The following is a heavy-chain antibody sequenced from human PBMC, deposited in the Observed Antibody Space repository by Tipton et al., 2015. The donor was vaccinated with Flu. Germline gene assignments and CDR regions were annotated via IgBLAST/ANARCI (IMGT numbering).Heavy chain of an antibody. D-gene: IGHD3-3*01. V-gene: IGHV4-59*01. CDR1: GGSISSYY. CDR3: AKASGVLEWRSWTFDS. J-gene: IGHJ4*02. Sequence: TLSLTCTVSGGSISSYYWSWIRQPPGKGLEWVGYFFYGETTKYSPSLKSRVTISIDTSKNLFSLNLNSVTAADTAVYYCAKASGVLEWRSWTFDSWGKGTLVTVSS. CDR2: FFYGETT.